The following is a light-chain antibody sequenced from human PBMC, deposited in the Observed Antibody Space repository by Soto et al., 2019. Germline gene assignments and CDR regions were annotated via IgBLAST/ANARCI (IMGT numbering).Light chain of an antibody. Sequence: QSALTQPASVSGSPGQSITISCTGTSSDVGGYNYVSWYQQHPGKAPKLMVYEVSNRPSGVSNRFSGFKSGNTASLTISGLQTEDEADYYCGSYTRSATWVFGGGTQPTVL. CDR2: EVS. CDR3: GSYTRSATWV. V-gene: IGLV2-14*01. J-gene: IGLJ3*02. CDR1: SSDVGGYNY.